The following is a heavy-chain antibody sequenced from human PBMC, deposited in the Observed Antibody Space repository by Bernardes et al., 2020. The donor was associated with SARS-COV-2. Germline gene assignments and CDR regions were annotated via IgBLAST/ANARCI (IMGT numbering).Heavy chain of an antibody. CDR1: GFRFSSYE. V-gene: IGHV3-48*03. Sequence: GGSLRLSCAASGFRFSSYEINWVRQAPGKGLEWISYIDLSGGRTVYAESVKGRFTISRDNAKDSVYLQMNNLRAEDTALYYCVRDSGWCIRNDCHHFDSWGQGTLVTVAS. CDR2: IDLSGGRT. J-gene: IGHJ4*02. D-gene: IGHD2-8*02. CDR3: VRDSGWCIRNDCHHFDS.